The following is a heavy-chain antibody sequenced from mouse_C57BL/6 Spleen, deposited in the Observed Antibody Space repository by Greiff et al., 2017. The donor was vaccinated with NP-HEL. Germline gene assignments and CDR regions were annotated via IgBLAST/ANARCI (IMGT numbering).Heavy chain of an antibody. D-gene: IGHD2-4*01. CDR3: ARDDYTWFAY. CDR2: ISSGSSTI. V-gene: IGHV5-17*01. CDR1: GFTFSDSG. J-gene: IGHJ3*01. Sequence: EVKLMESGGGLVKPGGSLKLSCAASGFTFSDSGMHWVRQAPEKGLEWVAYISSGSSTIYYADTVKGRFTISRDNAKNTLFLQMTSLRSEDTAMYYCARDDYTWFAYWGQGTLVTVSA.